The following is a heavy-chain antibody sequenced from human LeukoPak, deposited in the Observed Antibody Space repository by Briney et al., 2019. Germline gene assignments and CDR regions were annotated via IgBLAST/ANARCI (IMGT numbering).Heavy chain of an antibody. CDR1: GFTLSGYA. CDR2: ISRSGATI. J-gene: IGHJ4*02. Sequence: PGGSLRLSCAASGFTLSGYAMHWVRQAPGKGPEWISYISRSGATIYYADSVKGRFTISRDNAKNSLYLQMSSLGAEDTAIYYCSRDRGGGDIYFDYWGQGTLVTVSS. CDR3: SRDRGGGDIYFDY. V-gene: IGHV3-48*03. D-gene: IGHD2-21*02.